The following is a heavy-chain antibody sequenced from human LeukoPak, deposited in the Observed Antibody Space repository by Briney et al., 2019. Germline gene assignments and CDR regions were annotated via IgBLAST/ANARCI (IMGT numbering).Heavy chain of an antibody. D-gene: IGHD3-10*01. CDR1: GFTFNTFT. Sequence: PGGSLRLSCAASGFTFNTFTMNCVRQAPGKGLEWVSAINRGGDGTCYADFVQGRFTISRDNTENTLYLQMNSLRPEDTATYYCAKGTERYREVSSFDSWGQGTQVTVSS. J-gene: IGHJ4*02. V-gene: IGHV3-23*01. CDR3: AKGTERYREVSSFDS. CDR2: INRGGDGT.